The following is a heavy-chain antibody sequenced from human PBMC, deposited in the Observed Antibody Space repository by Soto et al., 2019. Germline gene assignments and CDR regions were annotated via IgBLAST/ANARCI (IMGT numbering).Heavy chain of an antibody. V-gene: IGHV3-30*03. CDR2: ISYDGSNK. CDR1: GFTFSSYG. D-gene: IGHD4-17*01. Sequence: GGSLRLSCAASGFTFSSYGMHWVRQAPGKGLEWVAVISYDGSNKYYADSVKGRFTISRDNSKNTLYLQMNSLRAEDTAVYYCASTVGYGDYAGAFDIWGQGTMVTVSS. J-gene: IGHJ3*02. CDR3: ASTVGYGDYAGAFDI.